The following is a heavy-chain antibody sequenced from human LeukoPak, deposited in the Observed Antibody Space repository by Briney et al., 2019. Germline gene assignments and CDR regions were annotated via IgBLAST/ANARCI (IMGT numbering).Heavy chain of an antibody. CDR1: GGSFSGYY. Sequence: SETLSLTCAVYGGSFSGYYWSWIRQPPGKGLEWIGEINHSGSTNYNPSLKSRVTISVGTSKNQFCLKLSSVTAADTAVDCCAREELSSVLMVYAAKAGWFEPWGQGTLVTVSS. CDR3: AREELSSVLMVYAAKAGWFEP. V-gene: IGHV4-34*01. D-gene: IGHD2-8*01. J-gene: IGHJ5*02. CDR2: INHSGST.